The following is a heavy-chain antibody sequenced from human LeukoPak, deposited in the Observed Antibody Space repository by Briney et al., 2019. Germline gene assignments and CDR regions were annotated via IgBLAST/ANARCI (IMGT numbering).Heavy chain of an antibody. Sequence: ASVKVSFKASGYTFTNYYMHWVRQAPGQGLEWMGIINPSGGSTNYAQKFQGRVTMTRDTSTSTVYMELSSLRSEDTAVYYCAREHSGYDSRGQGTLLTVSS. CDR1: GYTFTNYY. V-gene: IGHV1-46*01. D-gene: IGHD5-12*01. CDR2: INPSGGST. CDR3: AREHSGYDS. J-gene: IGHJ4*02.